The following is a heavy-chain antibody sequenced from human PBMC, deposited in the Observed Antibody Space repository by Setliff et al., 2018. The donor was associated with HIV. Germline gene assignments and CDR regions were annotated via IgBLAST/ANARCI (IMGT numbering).Heavy chain of an antibody. CDR1: GGSISSGSYY. J-gene: IGHJ1*01. V-gene: IGHV4-61*02. D-gene: IGHD6-13*01. Sequence: KPSETLSLTCTVSGGSISSGSYYWSWIRQPAGKGLEWIGRIYTSGSTNYNPSLKSRVTISVDTSKNQFSLELSSVTAADTAVYYCARDRSSSDKYFQHWGQGTPVTVSS. CDR2: IYTSGST. CDR3: ARDRSSSDKYFQH.